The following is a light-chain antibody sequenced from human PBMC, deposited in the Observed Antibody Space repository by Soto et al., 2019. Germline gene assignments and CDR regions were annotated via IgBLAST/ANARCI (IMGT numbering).Light chain of an antibody. Sequence: DIQMTQSPSSLSASVGARVTITCRASQDISNYLNWYQQRPGKAPKLLIYDGSNLERGVPSRFSTTHSGTHFTFAITSLQPEGVSTYYCQQSDTLPIMFGKGTR. V-gene: IGKV1-33*01. CDR1: QDISNY. CDR2: DGS. CDR3: QQSDTLPIM. J-gene: IGKJ5*01.